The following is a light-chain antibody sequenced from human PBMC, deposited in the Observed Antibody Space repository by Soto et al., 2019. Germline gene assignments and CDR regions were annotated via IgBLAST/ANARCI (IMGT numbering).Light chain of an antibody. CDR3: QKYNSAPPT. J-gene: IGKJ1*01. CDR1: HGINNY. CDR2: AAS. Sequence: DIQMTQSPSSLSASVGDRVTITCRASHGINNYLAWYQQKPGKVPKLLIYAASTLQSGVPSRFSGSGSGTDFTLTSSSLQPEDVATYSCQKYNSAPPTFGQGTKVESK. V-gene: IGKV1-27*01.